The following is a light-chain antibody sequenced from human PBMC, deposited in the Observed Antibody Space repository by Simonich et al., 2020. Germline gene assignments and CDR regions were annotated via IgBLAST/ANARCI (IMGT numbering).Light chain of an antibody. Sequence: DIVMTQSPDSLAVSLGERATINCKSSQSVLYSSNTKNYLAWYQQKPGQPPKLLIYWASTRESGFPDRFSGSGSGTDFTLTISSLQAEDVAVYYCQQYYSTPLTFGPGTKVDIK. CDR1: QSVLYSSNTKNY. V-gene: IGKV4-1*01. J-gene: IGKJ3*01. CDR2: WAS. CDR3: QQYYSTPLT.